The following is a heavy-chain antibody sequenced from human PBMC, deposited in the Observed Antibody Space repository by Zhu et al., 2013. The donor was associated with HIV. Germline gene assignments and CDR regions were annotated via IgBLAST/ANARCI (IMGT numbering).Heavy chain of an antibody. J-gene: IGHJ6*02. V-gene: IGHV1-2*04. CDR3: ARDLDGYNLGGGMDV. CDR1: GYTFTGYY. Sequence: QVQLVQSGAEVKKPGASVKVSCKASGYTFTGYYMHWVRQAPGQGLEWMGWINPNSGGTNYAQKFQGWVTMTRDTSISTAYMELSRLRSDDTAVYYCARDLDGYNLGGGMDVWGQGTTVTVSS. D-gene: IGHD5-12*01. CDR2: INPNSGGT.